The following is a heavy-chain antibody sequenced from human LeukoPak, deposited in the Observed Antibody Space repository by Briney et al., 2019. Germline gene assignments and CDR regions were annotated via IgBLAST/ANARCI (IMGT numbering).Heavy chain of an antibody. CDR1: GGSISTTSYY. CDR2: VYYTGST. CDR3: ARHGKRYFDWSSAFDV. Sequence: SETLSLTCTVSGGSISTTSYYWGWLRQPPGKCLEWIGSVYYTGSTYHNSSLKSRVTISVDTSKNQFSLKLRSVTAADTAVYYCARHGKRYFDWSSAFDVWGQGTMVTVSS. J-gene: IGHJ3*01. D-gene: IGHD3-9*01. V-gene: IGHV4-39*01.